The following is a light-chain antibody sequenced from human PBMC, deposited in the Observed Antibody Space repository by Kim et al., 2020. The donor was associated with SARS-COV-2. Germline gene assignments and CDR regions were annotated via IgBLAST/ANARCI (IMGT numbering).Light chain of an antibody. CDR2: GAS. CDR3: QQYGSSPLYS. CDR1: QSVSSSY. Sequence: PGERATLSCRASQSVSSSYLAGYQQKPGQAPRLLIYGASSRATGIPDRFSGSGSGTDFTLTISRLEPEDFAVYYCQQYGSSPLYSFGQGTKLEI. V-gene: IGKV3-20*01. J-gene: IGKJ2*03.